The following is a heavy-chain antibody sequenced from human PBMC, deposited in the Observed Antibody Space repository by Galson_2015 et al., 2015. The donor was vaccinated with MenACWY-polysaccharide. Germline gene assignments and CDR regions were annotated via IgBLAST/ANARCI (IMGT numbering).Heavy chain of an antibody. CDR3: ARAWGGYFDY. CDR1: GGSISSYY. CDR2: IYYSGST. V-gene: IGHV4-59*01. Sequence: ETLSLTCSVSGGSISSYYWSWIRQPPGKGLEWIGYIYYSGSTNYNPSLKSRVTISVDTSKNQFSLKLSSVTAADTAVYYCARAWGGYFDYWGQGTLVTVSS. D-gene: IGHD3-16*01. J-gene: IGHJ4*02.